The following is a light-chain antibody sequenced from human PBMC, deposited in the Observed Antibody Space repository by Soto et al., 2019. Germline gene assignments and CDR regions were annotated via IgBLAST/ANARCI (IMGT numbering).Light chain of an antibody. CDR1: QSVSSN. CDR3: QQYNDRPTST. CDR2: GAS. J-gene: IGKJ5*01. V-gene: IGKV3-15*01. Sequence: EIVLTQSPATLSVSPGERATLSCRASQSVSSNLSWYQQKPGQAPRLLIYGASTGATGIPARFSGSGSGTELTLTISSLQSEDYAVYYCQQYNDRPTSTFGPGTRLDIK.